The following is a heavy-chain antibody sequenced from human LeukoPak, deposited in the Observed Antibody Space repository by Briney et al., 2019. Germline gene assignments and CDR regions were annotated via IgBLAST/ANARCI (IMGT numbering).Heavy chain of an antibody. CDR3: ARSLQYYSASGSGSWFDP. Sequence: ASVKVSCKASGYTFTSYGISWVRQAPGQGLEWMGWISGYNGNTKYAQKLQGRVTMTTDTSTSTAYMELRSLRSDDTAVYYCARSLQYYSASGSGSWFDPWGQGTLVTVSS. CDR1: GYTFTSYG. CDR2: ISGYNGNT. D-gene: IGHD3-10*01. J-gene: IGHJ5*02. V-gene: IGHV1-18*01.